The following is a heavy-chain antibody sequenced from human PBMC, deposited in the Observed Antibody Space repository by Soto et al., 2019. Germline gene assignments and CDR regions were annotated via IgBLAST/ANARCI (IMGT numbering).Heavy chain of an antibody. Sequence: GASVKVSCKASGGTFSSYAISWVRQAPGQGLECMGGIIPIFGTANYAQKFQGRVTITADESTSTAYMELSSLRSEDTAVYYCASYGGGDFYNWFDPWGQGALVTVSS. J-gene: IGHJ5*02. D-gene: IGHD3-16*01. CDR1: GGTFSSYA. CDR3: ASYGGGDFYNWFDP. CDR2: IIPIFGTA. V-gene: IGHV1-69*13.